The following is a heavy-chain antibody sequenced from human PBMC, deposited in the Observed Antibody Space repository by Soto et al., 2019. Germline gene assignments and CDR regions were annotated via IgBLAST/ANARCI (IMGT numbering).Heavy chain of an antibody. CDR3: AAYQLLPKNWFDP. V-gene: IGHV4-31*03. Sequence: SETLSLTCTVSDASLSSGGFYWSWIRQHPGKGLEWIGFIYYSGRTYYNPSLQSRVSISVAASKNQFSLKLSSVTAADTAVYYCAAYQLLPKNWFDPWGQGTLVTLL. CDR2: IYYSGRT. J-gene: IGHJ5*02. CDR1: DASLSSGGFY. D-gene: IGHD2-2*01.